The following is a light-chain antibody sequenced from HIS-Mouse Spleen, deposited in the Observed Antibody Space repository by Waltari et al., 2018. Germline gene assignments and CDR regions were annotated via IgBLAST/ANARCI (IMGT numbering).Light chain of an antibody. V-gene: IGLV2-23*01. J-gene: IGLJ3*02. CDR3: CSYAGSSTWV. CDR2: EGS. CDR1: SSAVGSDNL. Sequence: QSALTQPASVSGSPGQSIPISCTGTSSAVGSDNLVSWYQQHPGKAPKLRIYEGSKRPSGVSNRFSGSKSGNTASLTISGLQAEDEADYYCCSYAGSSTWVFGGGTKLTVL.